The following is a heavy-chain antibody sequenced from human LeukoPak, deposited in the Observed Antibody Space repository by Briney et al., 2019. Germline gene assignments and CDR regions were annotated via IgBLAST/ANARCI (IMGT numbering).Heavy chain of an antibody. CDR3: SRGIPDALDV. Sequence: GESLRLSCAASGFAFKTYAVHWVRQAPGKGLEWVSIILYDGNTRYYADSVERRFTISRDNSKDTLYLEMHSLRPEDTAIYYCSRGIPDALDVWGQGTMVIVSS. CDR1: GFAFKTYA. CDR2: ILYDGNTR. V-gene: IGHV3-30-3*01. J-gene: IGHJ3*01. D-gene: IGHD2-21*01.